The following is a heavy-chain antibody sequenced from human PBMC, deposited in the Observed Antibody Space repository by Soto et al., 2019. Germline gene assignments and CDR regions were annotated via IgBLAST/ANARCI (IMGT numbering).Heavy chain of an antibody. CDR3: ARDGDVGTQGPFDY. D-gene: IGHD3-10*01. CDR2: ISYDGSNK. V-gene: IGHV3-30-3*01. J-gene: IGHJ4*02. Sequence: QVQLVESGGGVVQPGRSLRLSCAASGFTFSSYAMHWVRQAPGKGLEWVAVISYDGSNKYYADSVKGRFTIARDNSKNTLYLRMHSLRAEDTAVYYCARDGDVGTQGPFDYWGQGTVVTVSS. CDR1: GFTFSSYA.